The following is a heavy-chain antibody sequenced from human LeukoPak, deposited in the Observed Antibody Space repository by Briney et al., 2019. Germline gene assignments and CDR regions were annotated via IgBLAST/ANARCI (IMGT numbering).Heavy chain of an antibody. D-gene: IGHD3-16*02. V-gene: IGHV2-70*04. CDR2: IDWDDDK. CDR3: ARTKQHYAYVCGSYRYSAFFDY. CDR1: GFSLSTSGMR. J-gene: IGHJ4*02. Sequence: SGPTLVNPTQTLTLTCTFFGFSLSTSGMRGSWIRQPPGKALEWLARIDWDDDKFYSPYLKTRLTIFKDTSKNQVVLTMTNMDPVDTATYHSARTKQHYAYVCGSYRYSAFFDYWGQGTLVTVSS.